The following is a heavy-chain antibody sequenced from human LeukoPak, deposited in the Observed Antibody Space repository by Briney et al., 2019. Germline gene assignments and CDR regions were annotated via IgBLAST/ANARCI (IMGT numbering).Heavy chain of an antibody. J-gene: IGHJ4*02. CDR3: AREGIAVTGTVY. D-gene: IGHD6-19*01. CDR2: INPNSGGT. Sequence: ASVKVSCKASGYTFTGNYMHWVRQAPGRGLEWMGWINPNSGGTNYAQKFQGRVTMTRDTSISTAYMELSRLRSDDTAVYYCAREGIAVTGTVYWGQGTLDTVSS. CDR1: GYTFTGNY. V-gene: IGHV1-2*02.